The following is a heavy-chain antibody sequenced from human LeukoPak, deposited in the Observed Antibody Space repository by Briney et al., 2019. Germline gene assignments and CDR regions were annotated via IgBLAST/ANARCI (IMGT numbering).Heavy chain of an antibody. CDR2: VNAGNGNT. Sequence: ASVKVSCKGSGYTFSNYAIQWVRQAPGQRLEWMGWVNAGNGNTKYSQKFEGRVTITRDTSASTAYMELSSLRSEDTAVYYCARSRGGRWLQSTEFDYWGQGTLVTVSS. D-gene: IGHD5-24*01. CDR3: ARSRGGRWLQSTEFDY. J-gene: IGHJ4*02. V-gene: IGHV1-3*01. CDR1: GYTFSNYA.